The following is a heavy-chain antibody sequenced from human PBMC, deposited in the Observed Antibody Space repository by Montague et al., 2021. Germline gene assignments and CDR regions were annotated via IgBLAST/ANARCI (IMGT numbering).Heavy chain of an antibody. J-gene: IGHJ6*02. CDR2: INHRGTT. Sequence: SETLSLTCAVYGGSFSGYCWSWIRQPPGRGLEWIGEINHRGTTSYNPSLKSRVTLSEDTSRNQFSLKLNSVTAADTAVYYCARDQTGERCMDVWGQGTTVTVSS. V-gene: IGHV4-34*01. D-gene: IGHD1-26*01. CDR3: ARDQTGERCMDV. CDR1: GGSFSGYC.